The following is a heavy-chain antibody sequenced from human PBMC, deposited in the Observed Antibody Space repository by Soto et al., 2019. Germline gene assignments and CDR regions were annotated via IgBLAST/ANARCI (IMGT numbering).Heavy chain of an antibody. CDR2: IKSKTDGGTT. J-gene: IGHJ4*02. CDR3: TTDLPWSYRALGY. CDR1: GFTLSHAW. D-gene: IGHD1-26*01. V-gene: IGHV3-15*07. Sequence: PGGSRRLSCAASGFTLSHAWMHWVRQALGKGLEWVGRIKSKTDGGTTDYASPVKDRFTISRDDSKNILYLQMSSLETEDTAMYYCTTDLPWSYRALGYWGQGTLVTVFS.